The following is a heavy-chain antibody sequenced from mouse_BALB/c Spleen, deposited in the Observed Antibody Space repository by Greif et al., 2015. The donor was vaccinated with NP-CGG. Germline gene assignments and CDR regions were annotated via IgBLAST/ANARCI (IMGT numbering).Heavy chain of an antibody. J-gene: IGHJ3*01. CDR3: ARDINGNYKWFAY. Sequence: EVKLMESGGGLVQPGGSLRLSCAASGFTFTDYYMSWVRQPPGKALEWLGFIRNKANGYTTEYSASVKGRFTISRDNSQSILYLQMNTLRAEDSATYYCARDINGNYKWFAYWGQGTLVTVSA. CDR2: IRNKANGYTT. CDR1: GFTFTDYY. D-gene: IGHD2-1*01. V-gene: IGHV7-3*02.